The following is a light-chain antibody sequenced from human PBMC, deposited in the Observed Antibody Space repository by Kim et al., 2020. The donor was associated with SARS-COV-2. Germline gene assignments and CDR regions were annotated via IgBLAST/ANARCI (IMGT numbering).Light chain of an antibody. CDR1: QTISSD. CDR3: QQYNNWPPFT. V-gene: IGKV3-15*01. J-gene: IGKJ3*01. CDR2: GAS. Sequence: SPGESATLSCRASQTISSDLAWYQQKPGQAPSLLIYGASARATGIPARFSGSGSGTEFTLTINSLQSEDFAVYYCQQYNNWPPFTFGPGTKVDIK.